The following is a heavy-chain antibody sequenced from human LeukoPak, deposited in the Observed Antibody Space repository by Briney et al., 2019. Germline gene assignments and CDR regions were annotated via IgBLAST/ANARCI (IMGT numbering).Heavy chain of an antibody. Sequence: SETLSLTCAVYGGSFSGYYWSWIRQPPGKGLEWIGEINRSGSTNYNPSLKSRVTISVDTSKNQFSLKLSSVTAADTAVYYCARGDGYSYGFDYWGQGTLVTVSS. CDR3: ARGDGYSYGFDY. CDR2: INRSGST. J-gene: IGHJ4*02. D-gene: IGHD5-18*01. CDR1: GGSFSGYY. V-gene: IGHV4-34*01.